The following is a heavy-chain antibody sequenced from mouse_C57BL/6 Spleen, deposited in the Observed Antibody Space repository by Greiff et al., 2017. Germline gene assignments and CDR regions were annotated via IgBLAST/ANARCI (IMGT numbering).Heavy chain of an antibody. CDR2: INPNYGTT. CDR3: ARGGFTTVVATRGYFDY. J-gene: IGHJ2*01. Sequence: EVQLQQSGPELVKPGASVKISCKASGYSFTDYNMNWVKQSNGKSLEWIGVINPNYGTTSYNQKFKGKATLTVDQSSSTAYMQLNSLTSEDSAVYYCARGGFTTVVATRGYFDYWGQGTTLTVSS. V-gene: IGHV1-39*01. D-gene: IGHD1-1*01. CDR1: GYSFTDYN.